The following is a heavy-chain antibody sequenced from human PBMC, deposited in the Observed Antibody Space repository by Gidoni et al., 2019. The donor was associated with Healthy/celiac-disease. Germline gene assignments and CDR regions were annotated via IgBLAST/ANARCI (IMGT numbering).Heavy chain of an antibody. CDR3: GIVGATHHDAFDI. Sequence: QVQLVQSGAEVKKPGSSVNVSCQASGGTFSSYAISWVRQAPGQGLEWMGGIIPIFGTANYAQKFQGRVTITADKSTNTAYMELSSLRSEDTAVYYCGIVGATHHDAFDIWGQGTMVTVSS. CDR2: IIPIFGTA. V-gene: IGHV1-69*06. CDR1: GGTFSSYA. J-gene: IGHJ3*02. D-gene: IGHD1-26*01.